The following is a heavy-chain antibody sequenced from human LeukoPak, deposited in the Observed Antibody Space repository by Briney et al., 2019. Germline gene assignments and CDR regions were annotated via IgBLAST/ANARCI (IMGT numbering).Heavy chain of an antibody. Sequence: ASVKVSCKASGGTFSSYAISWVRQAPGQGLEWMGWISAYNGNTNYAQKLQGRVTMTTDTSTSTAYMELRSLRSDDTAVYYCARDPAYGSGSYYKDDYWGQGTLVTVSS. CDR3: ARDPAYGSGSYYKDDY. J-gene: IGHJ4*02. V-gene: IGHV1-18*01. CDR2: ISAYNGNT. D-gene: IGHD3-10*01. CDR1: GGTFSSYA.